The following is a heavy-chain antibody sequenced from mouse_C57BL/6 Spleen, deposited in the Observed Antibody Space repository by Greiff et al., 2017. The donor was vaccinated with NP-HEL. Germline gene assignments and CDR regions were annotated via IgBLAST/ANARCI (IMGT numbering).Heavy chain of an antibody. D-gene: IGHD1-1*01. J-gene: IGHJ3*01. Sequence: VQLKESGAELVKPGASVKLSCTASGFNIKDYYMHWVKQRTEQGLEWIGRIDPEDGETKYAPKFQGKATITADTSSNTAYLQLSSLTSEDTAVYYCARWGTVVASRTWFAYWGQGTLVTVSA. V-gene: IGHV14-2*01. CDR1: GFNIKDYY. CDR3: ARWGTVVASRTWFAY. CDR2: IDPEDGET.